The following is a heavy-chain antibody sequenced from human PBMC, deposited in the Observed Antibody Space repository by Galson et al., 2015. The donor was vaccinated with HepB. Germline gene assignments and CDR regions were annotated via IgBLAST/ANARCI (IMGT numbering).Heavy chain of an antibody. CDR2: ISVYNGDT. J-gene: IGHJ4*02. CDR3: ARARYSTSPPDF. V-gene: IGHV1-18*01. CDR1: GYTFSLYG. D-gene: IGHD2/OR15-2a*01. Sequence: SVKVSCKASGYTFSLYGVTWVRQAPGQGLGWLGWISVYNGDTHYAQNVQGRVTMTTDTSMSTACMELRSLRSDDTAVYYCARARYSTSPPDFWGQGTLVTVSS.